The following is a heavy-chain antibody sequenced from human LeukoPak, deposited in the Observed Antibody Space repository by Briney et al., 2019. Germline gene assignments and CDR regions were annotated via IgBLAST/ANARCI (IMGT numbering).Heavy chain of an antibody. Sequence: GGSLRLSCAASGFTFSTYAMTWVRQAPGKGLEWVSRISGSGGSTYYADSVKGRFTISRDNSKNTLYPQMNSLRAEDTAVYYCAKGASGSFISGGYYFDYWGQGTLVTVSS. J-gene: IGHJ4*02. CDR2: ISGSGGST. V-gene: IGHV3-23*01. CDR1: GFTFSTYA. D-gene: IGHD1-26*01. CDR3: AKGASGSFISGGYYFDY.